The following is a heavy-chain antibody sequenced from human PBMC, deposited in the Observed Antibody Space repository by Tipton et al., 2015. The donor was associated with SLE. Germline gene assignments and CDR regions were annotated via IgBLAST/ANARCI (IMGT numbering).Heavy chain of an antibody. Sequence: GSLRLSCVASGFTFTSYEMNWVRQAPGKGLEWVSYISSSGNTKKYADSVRGRFTISRDNAKNTVYLQMNSLRAEDTAVYYCAREAMTFDYWGQGALVTVSS. J-gene: IGHJ4*02. CDR3: AREAMTFDY. CDR2: ISSSGNTK. CDR1: GFTFTSYE. V-gene: IGHV3-48*03. D-gene: IGHD2/OR15-2a*01.